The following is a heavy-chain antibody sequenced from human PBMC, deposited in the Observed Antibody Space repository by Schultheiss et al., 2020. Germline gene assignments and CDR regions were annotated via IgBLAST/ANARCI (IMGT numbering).Heavy chain of an antibody. CDR1: GFTFSSYA. V-gene: IGHV3-23*01. D-gene: IGHD6-6*01. Sequence: GESLKISCAASGFTFSSYAMSWVRQAPGKGLEWVSAISGSAGSTYYADSVKGRFTISRDNAKNSLYLQMNSLRAEDTAVYYCARVEYSSSSAYFDYWGQGTLVTVSS. J-gene: IGHJ4*02. CDR3: ARVEYSSSSAYFDY. CDR2: ISGSAGST.